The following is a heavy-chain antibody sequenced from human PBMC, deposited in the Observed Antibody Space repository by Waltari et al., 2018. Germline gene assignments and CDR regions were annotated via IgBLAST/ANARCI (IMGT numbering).Heavy chain of an antibody. CDR3: TTDTPPPPYYYDTSRY. J-gene: IGHJ4*02. D-gene: IGHD3-22*01. CDR2: IKSKTDGGTT. Sequence: EVQLVESGGGLVKPGGSLRLSCAASGFTFSNAWMSWVRQAPGKGLEWVGRIKSKTDGGTTDYAATVKGRFPISRDDSKNTLYLQMNSLKTEDTAVYYCTTDTPPPPYYYDTSRYWGQGTLVTVSS. V-gene: IGHV3-15*01. CDR1: GFTFSNAW.